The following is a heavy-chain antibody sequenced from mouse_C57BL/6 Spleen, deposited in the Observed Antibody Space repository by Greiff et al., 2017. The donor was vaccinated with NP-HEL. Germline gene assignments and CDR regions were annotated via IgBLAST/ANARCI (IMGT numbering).Heavy chain of an antibody. CDR1: GYTFTNYW. CDR2: IYPGGGYT. Sequence: VQLQQSGAELVRPGTSVKMSCKASGYTFTNYWIGWAKQRPGHGLEWIGDIYPGGGYTNYKEKFKGKATLTADKSSSTAYMQFSSLTSEDSAIYDCARWYDYDVYYFDDWGQGTTLTVSS. J-gene: IGHJ2*01. V-gene: IGHV1-63*01. D-gene: IGHD2-4*01. CDR3: ARWYDYDVYYFDD.